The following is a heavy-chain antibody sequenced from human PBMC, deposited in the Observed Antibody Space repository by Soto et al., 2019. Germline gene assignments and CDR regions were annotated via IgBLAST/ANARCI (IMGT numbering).Heavy chain of an antibody. CDR2: IYWDDDK. CDR1: GFSLSTSGVG. V-gene: IGHV2-5*02. D-gene: IGHD7-27*01. CDR3: AHSLIPNWGSRGAFDY. Sequence: QITLKESGPTLVKPTQTLTLTCTFSGFSLSTSGVGVGWIRHPPGKALEWLALIYWDDDKRYSPSLKSRLTITKNTSKTQVDLKMTNMDPVDTATYYCAHSLIPNWGSRGAFDYWGQGTLVTVSS. J-gene: IGHJ4*02.